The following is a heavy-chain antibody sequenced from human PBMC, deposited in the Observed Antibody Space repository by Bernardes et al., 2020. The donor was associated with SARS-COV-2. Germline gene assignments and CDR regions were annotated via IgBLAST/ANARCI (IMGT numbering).Heavy chain of an antibody. J-gene: IGHJ4*02. Sequence: GGSLRLSCAASGFTFSSYGMHWVRQAPGKGLEWVAVISYDGSNKYYADSVKGRFTISRDNSKNTLYLQMNSLRAEDTAVYYCAKAPTASGYYLGFDYWGQGTLVTVSS. V-gene: IGHV3-30*18. CDR1: GFTFSSYG. D-gene: IGHD3-22*01. CDR2: ISYDGSNK. CDR3: AKAPTASGYYLGFDY.